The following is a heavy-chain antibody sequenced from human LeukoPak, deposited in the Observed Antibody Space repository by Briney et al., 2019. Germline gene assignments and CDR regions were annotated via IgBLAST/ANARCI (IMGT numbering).Heavy chain of an antibody. CDR1: GGSISSYY. Sequence: SETLSLTCTVSGGSISSYYWSWIRQPPGKGLEWIGYIYYSGSTNYNPSLKSRVTISVDTSKNQFSLKLSSVTAADTAVYYCARADVDTAMAFDFDYWGQGTLATVSS. V-gene: IGHV4-59*01. CDR2: IYYSGST. J-gene: IGHJ4*02. CDR3: ARADVDTAMAFDFDY. D-gene: IGHD5-18*01.